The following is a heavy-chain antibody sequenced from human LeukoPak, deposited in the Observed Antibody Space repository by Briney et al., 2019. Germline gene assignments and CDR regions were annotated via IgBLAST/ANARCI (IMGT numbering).Heavy chain of an antibody. V-gene: IGHV4-4*07. CDR3: ARGIPMANLVFDY. D-gene: IGHD3-10*01. Sequence: SETLSLTCTVSGGSVGRYSWSWIRQPAGKGLEWIGRISTSGNTNYNPSLKSRVTMSVDTSKNQFSLRLNSVTAADTAVYYCARGIPMANLVFDYWGQGTLATVSS. CDR2: ISTSGNT. CDR1: GGSVGRYS. J-gene: IGHJ4*02.